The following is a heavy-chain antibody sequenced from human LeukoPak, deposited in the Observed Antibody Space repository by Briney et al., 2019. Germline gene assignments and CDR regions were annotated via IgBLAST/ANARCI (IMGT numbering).Heavy chain of an antibody. D-gene: IGHD3-22*01. CDR3: AKVRRSGFSSFDC. CDR1: GFTFSSYA. CDR2: ICGSDGST. V-gene: IGHV3-23*01. Sequence: SGGSLRLSCAASGFTFSSYAMNWVRQAPGKGLEWVSAICGSDGSTYYTDSVKGRFTISRDNSRNTLYLRMNSLRAEDTAVYYCAKVRRSGFSSFDCWGQGTLVTVSS. J-gene: IGHJ4*02.